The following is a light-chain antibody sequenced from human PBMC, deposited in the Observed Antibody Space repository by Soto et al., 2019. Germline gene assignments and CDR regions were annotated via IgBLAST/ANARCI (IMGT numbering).Light chain of an antibody. CDR3: QSYDSSLSGSYV. CDR2: GNY. V-gene: IGLV1-40*01. Sequence: QSVLTQPTSVSGSTGQRVTISCTGSSSNIGAGYDVHWYQQLPGTAPKLLIYGNYNRPSGVPDRFSGSKSGTSASLAITGLQAEDEAGYYCQSYDSSLSGSYVFGTGTKLTV. J-gene: IGLJ1*01. CDR1: SSNIGAGYD.